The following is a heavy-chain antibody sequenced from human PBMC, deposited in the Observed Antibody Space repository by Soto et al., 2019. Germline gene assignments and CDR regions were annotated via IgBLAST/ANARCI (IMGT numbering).Heavy chain of an antibody. CDR2: IYYSGST. CDR3: AREKETTIFGVVHYGMDV. CDR1: GASISSGDYY. V-gene: IGHV4-31*03. J-gene: IGHJ6*02. Sequence: ASETLSLTCTVSGASISSGDYYWSWIRQHPGKGLEWIGYIYYSGSTYYNPSLKSRVTISVDTSKNQFSLKLSSVTAADTAVYYCAREKETTIFGVVHYGMDVWGQGTTVTVSS. D-gene: IGHD3-3*01.